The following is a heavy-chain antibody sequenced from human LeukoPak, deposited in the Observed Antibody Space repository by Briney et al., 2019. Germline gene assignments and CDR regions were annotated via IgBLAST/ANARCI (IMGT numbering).Heavy chain of an antibody. J-gene: IGHJ4*02. V-gene: IGHV4-34*01. CDR1: GGSFSGYY. D-gene: IGHD5-12*01. CDR2: INHSGST. CDR3: ARASGPYSGYDSHFDY. Sequence: SETLSLTCAVYGGSFSGYYWSWIRQPPGKGLEWIGEINHSGSTNYNPSLKSRVTISVDTSKNQFSLKLSSVTAADTAVYYCARASGPYSGYDSHFDYWGQGTLVTVS.